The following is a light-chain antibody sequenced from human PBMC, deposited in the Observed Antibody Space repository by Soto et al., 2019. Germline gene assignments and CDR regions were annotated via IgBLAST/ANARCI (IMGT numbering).Light chain of an antibody. J-gene: IGKJ3*01. CDR2: GAS. CDR1: QSVSSSY. CDR3: QKYGSSPPFT. Sequence: IVLTQSPGTLSLTPGERATLSCRASQSVSSSYLAWYQQKPGQAPRLLIYGASSSATGIPDRFSGSGSGTDFTLTISRLEPEDSAVYYCQKYGSSPPFTFGPGTRVDIK. V-gene: IGKV3-20*01.